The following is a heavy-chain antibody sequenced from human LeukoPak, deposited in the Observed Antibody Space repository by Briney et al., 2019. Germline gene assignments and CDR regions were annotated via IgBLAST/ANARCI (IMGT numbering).Heavy chain of an antibody. CDR2: IYTSGST. V-gene: IGHV4-61*02. CDR1: GGSISSGSYY. J-gene: IGHJ5*02. D-gene: IGHD2-15*01. CDR3: PREVVAPFVWFDP. Sequence: SETLSLTCTVSGGSISSGSYYWSWIRQPAGKGLEWIGRIYTSGSTNYNPSLKSRVTISVDRSKNQFFLKLSSVTAADTAVYYCPREVVAPFVWFDPWGQGTLVTVSS.